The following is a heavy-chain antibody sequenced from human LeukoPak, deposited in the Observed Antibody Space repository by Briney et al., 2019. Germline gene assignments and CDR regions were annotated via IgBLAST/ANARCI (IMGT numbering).Heavy chain of an antibody. CDR2: MKQDGSEK. J-gene: IGHJ4*02. CDR1: GFTFSRYW. CDR3: ARVGGVIAAAGKIDY. Sequence: RPGGSLRLSCAASGFTFSRYWMSWVRQAPGKGLECVANMKQDGSEKYYVDSVKGRFTISRDNAKNSLYLQMNSLRAEDTAVYYCARVGGVIAAAGKIDYWGQGTLVTVSS. D-gene: IGHD6-13*01. V-gene: IGHV3-7*01.